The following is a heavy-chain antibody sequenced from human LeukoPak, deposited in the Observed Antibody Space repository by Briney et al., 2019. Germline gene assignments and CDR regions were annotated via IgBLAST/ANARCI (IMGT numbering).Heavy chain of an antibody. V-gene: IGHV4-59*01. Sequence: SETLSLTCIVSGGSISSYYWNWIRQPPGKGLEWIGYNYYSGSTNYNPSLKSRVTIAVDTSKNQFSLKLNSMTATDAAVYYCAKGTANYGIDVWGQGTTVTVSS. CDR2: NYYSGST. D-gene: IGHD2-21*02. CDR3: AKGTANYGIDV. J-gene: IGHJ6*02. CDR1: GGSISSYY.